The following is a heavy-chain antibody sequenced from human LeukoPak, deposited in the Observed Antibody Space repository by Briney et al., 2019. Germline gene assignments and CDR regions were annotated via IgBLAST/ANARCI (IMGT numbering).Heavy chain of an antibody. J-gene: IGHJ5*02. D-gene: IGHD2-2*01. CDR1: GYTFTSYY. CDR2: INPSGGST. V-gene: IGHV1-46*01. CDR3: ARDWGYQLLLNWFDP. Sequence: ASVKVSCKASGYTFTSYYMHWVRQAPGQELEWMGIINPSGGSTSYAQKFQGRVTMTRDTSTSTVYMELSSLRSEDTAVYYCARDWGYQLLLNWFDPWGQGTLVTVSS.